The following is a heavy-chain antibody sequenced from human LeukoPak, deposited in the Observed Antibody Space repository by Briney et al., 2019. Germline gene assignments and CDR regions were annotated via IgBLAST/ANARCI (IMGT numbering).Heavy chain of an antibody. D-gene: IGHD2-2*01. J-gene: IGHJ6*04. Sequence: SVKVSRKASGGTFSSYAISWVRQAPGQGLEWMGGIMPIFGTANYAQKFQGRVTITADESTSTAYMELSSLRSEDTAVYYCARGRLFIVVVPAAPHYYYGMDVWGKGTTVTVSS. CDR3: ARGRLFIVVVPAAPHYYYGMDV. CDR2: IMPIFGTA. V-gene: IGHV1-69*01. CDR1: GGTFSSYA.